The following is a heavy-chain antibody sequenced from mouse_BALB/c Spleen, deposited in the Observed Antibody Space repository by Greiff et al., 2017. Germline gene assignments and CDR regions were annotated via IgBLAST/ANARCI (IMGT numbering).Heavy chain of an antibody. V-gene: IGHV1-15*01. J-gene: IGHJ3*01. Sequence: QVHVKQSGAELVRPGASVTLSCKASGYTFTDYEMHWVKQTPVHGLEWIGAVDPETGGTAYNQKFKGKATLTADKSSSTAYMELRSLTSEDSAVYYCTRLRGSSWLAYWGQGTLVTVSA. D-gene: IGHD1-1*01. CDR3: TRLRGSSWLAY. CDR1: GYTFTDYE. CDR2: VDPETGGT.